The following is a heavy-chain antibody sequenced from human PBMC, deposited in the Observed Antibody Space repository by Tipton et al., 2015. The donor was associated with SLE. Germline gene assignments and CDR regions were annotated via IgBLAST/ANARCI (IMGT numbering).Heavy chain of an antibody. D-gene: IGHD5-24*01. CDR2: IHYSGGT. J-gene: IGHJ4*02. Sequence: TLSLTCAVSDYSISTSNWWGWIRQHPGMPLEWIGYIHYSGGTYYNPSLKSRVTMSVDTSKNQFSLRLSSVTAVDTAVYYCARRAGDSYNSPFDYWGQGNLVTVSS. CDR3: ARRAGDSYNSPFDY. V-gene: IGHV4-28*01. CDR1: DYSISTSNW.